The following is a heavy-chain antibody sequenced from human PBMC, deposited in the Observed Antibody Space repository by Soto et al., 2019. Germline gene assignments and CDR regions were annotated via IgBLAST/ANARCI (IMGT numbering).Heavy chain of an antibody. Sequence: SETLSLTCAVYGASRSRCTDSWSWIRQPPGRALECVCYIYNYCRTYYNPSLKSRVTISRYRSNNQFSLNLNSVTAADTAVYYCARAYRTSSGRHFDSWGHGAQVTVSS. CDR3: ARAYRTSSGRHFDS. CDR2: IYNYCRT. V-gene: IGHV4-30-2*01. J-gene: IGHJ4*03. CDR1: GASRSRCTDS. D-gene: IGHD6-6*01.